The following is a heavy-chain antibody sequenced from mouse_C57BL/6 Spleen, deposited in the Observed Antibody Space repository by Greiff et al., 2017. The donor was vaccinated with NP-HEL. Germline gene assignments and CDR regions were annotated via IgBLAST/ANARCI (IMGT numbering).Heavy chain of an antibody. CDR3: ARNYGSSFPMDY. CDR1: GYTFTDYN. CDR2: INPNNGGT. Sequence: VQLQQSGPELVKPGASVKIPCKASGYTFTDYNMDWVKQSHGKSLEWIGDINPNNGGTIYNQKFKGKATLTVDKSSSTAYMEIRSLTSEDTAVYYCARNYGSSFPMDYWGQGTSVTVSS. D-gene: IGHD1-1*01. V-gene: IGHV1-18*01. J-gene: IGHJ4*01.